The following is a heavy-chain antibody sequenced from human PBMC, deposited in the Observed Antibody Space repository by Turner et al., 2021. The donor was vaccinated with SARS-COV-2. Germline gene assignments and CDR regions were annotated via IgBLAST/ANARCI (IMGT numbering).Heavy chain of an antibody. D-gene: IGHD3-22*01. J-gene: IGHJ4*02. V-gene: IGHV3-64D*06. CDR2: MSSNGRST. CDR1: GFTFSSYA. CDR3: VKAGGGYYYDSSGTGTDYFDY. Sequence: EVQLVESGGGLVQPGGSLRLYCSASGFTFSSYAMHWVRQAPGKGMEYVSAMSSNGRSTYYADSVKGSFTITRDNSNNTLYLQMSMLRAGDTALYYCVKAGGGYYYDSSGTGTDYFDYWGQGTLVTVSS.